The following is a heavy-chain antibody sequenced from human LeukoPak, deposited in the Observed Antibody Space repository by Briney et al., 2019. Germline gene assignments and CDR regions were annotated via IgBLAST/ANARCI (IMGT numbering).Heavy chain of an antibody. CDR3: AKGHDYGDY. CDR2: ISYDGSNK. J-gene: IGHJ4*02. V-gene: IGHV3-30*18. CDR1: GFIFSSYW. Sequence: GGSLRLSCAASGFIFSSYWMSWVRQAPGKGLEWVAVISYDGSNKYYADSVKGRFTISRDNSKNTLYLQMNSLRAEDTAVYYCAKGHDYGDYWGQGTLVTVSS.